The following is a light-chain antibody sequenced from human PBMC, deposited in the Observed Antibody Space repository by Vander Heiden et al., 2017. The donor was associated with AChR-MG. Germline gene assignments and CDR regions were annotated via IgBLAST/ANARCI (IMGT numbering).Light chain of an antibody. Sequence: SYVLAPTPPVSMARGQTARITCGGNNLGSKRVHWYQQKPGQAPVLVVYPDSDRPSGIPERFSGSNSENTATLTISRVEAGDEADYSCQVWDSSSDHQVFGGGTKLTVL. CDR1: NLGSKR. CDR3: QVWDSSSDHQV. V-gene: IGLV3-21*02. CDR2: PDS. J-gene: IGLJ2*01.